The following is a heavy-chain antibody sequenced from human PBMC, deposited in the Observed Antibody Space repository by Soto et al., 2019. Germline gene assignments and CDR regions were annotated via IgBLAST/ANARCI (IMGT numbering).Heavy chain of an antibody. CDR1: YY. Sequence: YYWGWIRQSPGKGLEWIGSVYYRGRSYSKSSVKSRVTISVDTSKNQLSLRVRSVTAADTAVYYCARDWASHGMDVWGQGTTVTVSS. CDR3: ARDWASHGMDV. V-gene: IGHV4-39*07. J-gene: IGHJ6*02. CDR2: VYYRGRS. D-gene: IGHD3-16*01.